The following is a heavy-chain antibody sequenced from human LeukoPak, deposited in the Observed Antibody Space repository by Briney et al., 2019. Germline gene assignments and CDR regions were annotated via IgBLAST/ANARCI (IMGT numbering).Heavy chain of an antibody. CDR2: IYRGGST. V-gene: IGHV3-53*01. J-gene: IGHJ5*02. D-gene: IGHD3-10*01. CDR3: ARAAFWGSGNS. CDR1: GFNASSNY. Sequence: GGSLRLSCAASGFNASSNYMSWVRNAPGKGLEWVTVIYRGGSTHYADSVKGRFTISRDNSKNTLYLQMKSLRAEDTAVYYCARAAFWGSGNSWGQGTLVTVSS.